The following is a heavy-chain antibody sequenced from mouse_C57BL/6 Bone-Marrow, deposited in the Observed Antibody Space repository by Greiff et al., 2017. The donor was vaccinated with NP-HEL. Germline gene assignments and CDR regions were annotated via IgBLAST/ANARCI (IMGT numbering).Heavy chain of an antibody. CDR2: IYPRSGNT. CDR1: GYTFTSYG. CDR3: ARGGSNYYFDY. J-gene: IGHJ2*01. Sequence: QVQLQQSGAELARPGASVKLSCKASGYTFTSYGISWVKQRTGQGLKWIGEIYPRSGNTYYNEKFKGKATLTADKSSSTAYMELRSLTSEDSAVYFCARGGSNYYFDYWGQGTTLTVSS. D-gene: IGHD2-5*01. V-gene: IGHV1-81*01.